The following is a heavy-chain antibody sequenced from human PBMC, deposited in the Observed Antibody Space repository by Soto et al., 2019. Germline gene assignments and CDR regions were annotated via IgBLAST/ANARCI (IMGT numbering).Heavy chain of an antibody. V-gene: IGHV3-9*01. CDR1: GFTFEDYA. Sequence: QLVESGGTLVQTGGSLRLSCGGSGFTFEDYAMFWVRQPPGKGLEWVSGISWNGDLLGYADSVRGRFIISRDDVKKTLYLQMKSLRNDDTALYYCAKSKYGDCPLMDVWGRGTTVAVS. CDR3: AKSKYGDCPLMDV. D-gene: IGHD4-17*01. J-gene: IGHJ6*02. CDR2: ISWNGDLL.